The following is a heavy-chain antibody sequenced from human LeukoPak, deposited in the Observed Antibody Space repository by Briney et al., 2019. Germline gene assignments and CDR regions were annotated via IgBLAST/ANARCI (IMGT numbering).Heavy chain of an antibody. CDR2: IKQDGSEK. D-gene: IGHD6-19*01. V-gene: IGHV3-7*01. CDR3: AKEQSSGWYQ. J-gene: IGHJ4*02. CDR1: GFTFSSYW. Sequence: GGSLRLSCAASGFTFSSYWMSWVRQAPGKGLEWVANIKQDGSEKYYVDSVKGRFTISRDNSKNTLYLQMNSLRAEDTAVYYCAKEQSSGWYQWGQGTLVTVSS.